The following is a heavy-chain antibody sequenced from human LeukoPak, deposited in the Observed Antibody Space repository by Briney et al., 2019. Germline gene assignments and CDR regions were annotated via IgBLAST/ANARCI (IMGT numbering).Heavy chain of an antibody. Sequence: PGGSLRLSFAASGFTFSSYSMNWVRQAPGKGLVWVSRINTDGSSTSYADSVKGRFTISRDNAKNTLDLQMNSLRAEDTAVYYCARDPGDGYYDSSGYSLQHWGQGTLVTVSS. CDR2: INTDGSST. J-gene: IGHJ1*01. CDR1: GFTFSSYS. V-gene: IGHV3-74*01. CDR3: ARDPGDGYYDSSGYSLQH. D-gene: IGHD3-22*01.